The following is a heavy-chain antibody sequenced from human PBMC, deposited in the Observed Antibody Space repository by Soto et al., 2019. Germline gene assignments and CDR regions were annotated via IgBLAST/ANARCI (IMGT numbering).Heavy chain of an antibody. CDR1: GYALTTYG. CDR2: IGANNGNT. D-gene: IGHD3-10*01. V-gene: IGHV1-18*01. J-gene: IGHJ4*02. Sequence: QVHLVQSGAEVKKPGASVKVSCKGSGYALTTYGSTWVRQAPGQGLEWMGLIGANNGNTNYAQKLQGRVTVTRDTSTSTAYMELRSLRSDDTDVYYCARGRYGADWGQGALVTVSS. CDR3: ARGRYGAD.